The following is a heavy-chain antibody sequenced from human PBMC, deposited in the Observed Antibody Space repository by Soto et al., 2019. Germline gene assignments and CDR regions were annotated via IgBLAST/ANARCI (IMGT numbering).Heavy chain of an antibody. Sequence: QVQLVQSGAEVKKPGSSVKVSCKTSGGTFSTYSIVWVRQAPGEGLEWMGGIIPIFGTANYAQKFQDRVTITADKSTNTGFMELSSLKSEDTAMYYCASSSGNNYGVGTNYYFDYWGKGTLVTVSS. CDR3: ASSSGNNYGVGTNYYFDY. D-gene: IGHD1-26*01. CDR1: GGTFSTYS. J-gene: IGHJ4*02. CDR2: IIPIFGTA. V-gene: IGHV1-69*06.